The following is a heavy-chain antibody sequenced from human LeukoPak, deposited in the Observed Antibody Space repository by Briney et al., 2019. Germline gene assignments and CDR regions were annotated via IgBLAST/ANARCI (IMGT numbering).Heavy chain of an antibody. Sequence: SETPSLTCTVSGGSISSYYWSWIRQPPGKGLEWIGYIYYSGSTNYNPSLKSRVTISVDTSKNQFSLKLSSVTAADTAVYYCARHGGSGSYYVNFQHWGQGTLVTVSS. CDR1: GGSISSYY. CDR2: IYYSGST. V-gene: IGHV4-59*08. D-gene: IGHD1-26*01. CDR3: ARHGGSGSYYVNFQH. J-gene: IGHJ1*01.